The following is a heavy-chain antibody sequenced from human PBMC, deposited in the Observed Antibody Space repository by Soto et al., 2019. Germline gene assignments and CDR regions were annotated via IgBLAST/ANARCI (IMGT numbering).Heavy chain of an antibody. CDR2: INSDGSST. Sequence: GGSLRLSCAASGFTFSSCWMHWVRQAPGKGLVWVSRINSDGSSTSYADSVKGRFTISRDNAKNTLYLQMNSLRAEDTDVYYCARDQRARHAFDIWGQGTMVTVSS. CDR3: ARDQRARHAFDI. CDR1: GFTFSSCW. V-gene: IGHV3-74*01. J-gene: IGHJ3*02.